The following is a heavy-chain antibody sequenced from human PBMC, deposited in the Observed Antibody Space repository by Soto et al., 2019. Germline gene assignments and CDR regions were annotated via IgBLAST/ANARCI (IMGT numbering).Heavy chain of an antibody. CDR1: GGSISSGGYY. V-gene: IGHV4-31*03. J-gene: IGHJ5*02. D-gene: IGHD1-1*01. CDR3: VRDGTKTLRDWFDP. Sequence: SETLSLTCTVSGGSISSGGYYWSWIRQHPGKGLEWIGRIYATGTTDYNPSLKSRVMMSVDTSKKQFSLKLRSVTAADTAVYYCVRDGTKTLRDWFDPWGQGISVTVSS. CDR2: IYATGTT.